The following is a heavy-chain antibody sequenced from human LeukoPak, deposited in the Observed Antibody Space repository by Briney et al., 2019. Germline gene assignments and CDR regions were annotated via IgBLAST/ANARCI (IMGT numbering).Heavy chain of an antibody. D-gene: IGHD6-19*01. CDR2: ISTYNGNT. J-gene: IGHJ5*02. CDR3: ARQWLWSWFDP. CDR1: GYTFNIYG. V-gene: IGHV1-18*01. Sequence: ASVKVSCKASGYTFNIYGIIWVRQAPGQGLEWVGWISTYNGNTNYAQKLQGRVTMTTDTSTSTAYMELRSLRSDDTAVYYCARQWLWSWFDPWGQGTLVTVSS.